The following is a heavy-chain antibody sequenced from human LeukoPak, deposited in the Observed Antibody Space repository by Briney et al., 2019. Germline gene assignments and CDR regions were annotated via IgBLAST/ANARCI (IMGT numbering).Heavy chain of an antibody. V-gene: IGHV3-30*18. CDR3: AKEITRPNRAVAGLNY. D-gene: IGHD6-19*01. J-gene: IGHJ4*02. CDR2: ISYDGTNK. Sequence: GGSLRLSCAASGFTFSAYVMHWVRQAPGKGLEWVAIISYDGTNKYYADSVKGRFTISRDNSKNTLYLQMNSLRAEDTAVYYCAKEITRPNRAVAGLNYWGQGTLVTVSS. CDR1: GFTFSAYV.